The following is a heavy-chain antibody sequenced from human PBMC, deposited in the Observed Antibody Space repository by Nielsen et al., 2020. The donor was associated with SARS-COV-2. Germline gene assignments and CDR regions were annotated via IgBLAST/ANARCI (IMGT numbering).Heavy chain of an antibody. J-gene: IGHJ4*02. CDR1: GFTFSSYG. CDR3: ATDYYDSSGYLYFDY. D-gene: IGHD3-22*01. CDR2: ISYDGSNK. Sequence: GESLKISCAASGFTFSSYGMHWVRQAPGKGLEWVAVISYDGSNKYYADSVKGRFTISRDNSKNTLYLQINSLRAEDTAVYYCATDYYDSSGYLYFDYWGQGTLVTVSS. V-gene: IGHV3-30*03.